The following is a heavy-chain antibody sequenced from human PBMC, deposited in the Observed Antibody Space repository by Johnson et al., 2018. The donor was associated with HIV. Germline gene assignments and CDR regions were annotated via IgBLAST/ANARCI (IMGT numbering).Heavy chain of an antibody. Sequence: VQLVESGGGLVKPGGSLRLSCAASGFTFSNAWMSWVRQAPGKGLEWVGRIKSKTDGGTTDYAAPVKGSFTISRDDTKNTLYLQMNSLKTEDTAVYYCTKERWLQQRSFDIWGQGTMVTVSS. D-gene: IGHD5-24*01. CDR1: GFTFSNAW. V-gene: IGHV3-15*01. J-gene: IGHJ3*02. CDR2: IKSKTDGGTT. CDR3: TKERWLQQRSFDI.